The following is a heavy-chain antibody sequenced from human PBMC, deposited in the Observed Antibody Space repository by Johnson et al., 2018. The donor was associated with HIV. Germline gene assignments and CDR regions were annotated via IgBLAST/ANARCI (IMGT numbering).Heavy chain of an antibody. D-gene: IGHD1-26*01. CDR2: ISSSGYTI. CDR1: GFTFSDYE. CDR3: AREIIVGPTTSDSDAFDI. Sequence: EQLVESGGGLVQPGGSLRLSCAASGFTFSDYELNWVRQAPGKGLQWVSYISSSGYTIYYADSVKGRLTISRDNAKNSLFLQMNSLRAEDTAVYYCAREIIVGPTTSDSDAFDIWGQGTIVSVSS. V-gene: IGHV3-48*03. J-gene: IGHJ3*02.